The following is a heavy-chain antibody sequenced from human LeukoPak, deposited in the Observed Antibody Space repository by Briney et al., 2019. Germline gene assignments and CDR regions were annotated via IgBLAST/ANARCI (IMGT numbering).Heavy chain of an antibody. D-gene: IGHD2-15*01. V-gene: IGHV3-7*03. CDR2: IKQDGSAK. CDR1: GFTFSRHW. J-gene: IGHJ4*02. Sequence: GGSLRLSCAASGFTFSRHWMYWVRQAPGKGLEWVANIKQDGSAKPYVDSVKGRFTISRDNAKNSLFLQMNSLRAEDTAVYYCARDNGWSADFWGQGALVTVSS. CDR3: ARDNGWSADF.